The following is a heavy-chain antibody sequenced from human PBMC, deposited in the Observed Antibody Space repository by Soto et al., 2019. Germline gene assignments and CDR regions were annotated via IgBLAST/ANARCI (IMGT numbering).Heavy chain of an antibody. D-gene: IGHD3-10*01. Sequence: ESGGGVVQPGRSLRLSCAASGFIFSNYVMYWVRQAPGKGLEWVAFMSYDGTTKSYADSVKGRFTISRDNSQNTLYLQMNSLRPEDTGVYYCAREVLWSRYVDYWGQGTLVTVSS. CDR2: MSYDGTTK. J-gene: IGHJ4*02. V-gene: IGHV3-30-3*01. CDR1: GFIFSNYV. CDR3: AREVLWSRYVDY.